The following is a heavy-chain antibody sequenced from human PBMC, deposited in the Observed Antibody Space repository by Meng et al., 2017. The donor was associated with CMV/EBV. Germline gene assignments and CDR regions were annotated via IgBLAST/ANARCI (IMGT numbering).Heavy chain of an antibody. D-gene: IGHD3-10*01. Sequence: SETLSLTCAVYGGSFSGYYWSWIRQPPGKGLEWIGEINHSGSTNYNPSLKSRVTISVDTSKNPFSLKLSSVTAADTAVYYCARRGRITMVRGVRYYYGMDVWGQGTTVTVSS. V-gene: IGHV4-34*01. CDR2: INHSGST. J-gene: IGHJ6*02. CDR3: ARRGRITMVRGVRYYYGMDV. CDR1: GGSFSGYY.